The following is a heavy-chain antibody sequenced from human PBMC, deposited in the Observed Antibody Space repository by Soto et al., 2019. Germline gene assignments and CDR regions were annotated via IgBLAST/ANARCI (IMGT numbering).Heavy chain of an antibody. CDR1: GGTFSSYA. Sequence: QVQLVQSGAEVKKPGSSVKVSCKASGGTFSSYAISWVRQAPGQGLEWMGGIIPIFGTANYAQKFQGRVTITADECTSTAHMGLSSLRSEDTAVYYCARGAADYGAGSYYWCHRGQGSLFTVSS. V-gene: IGHV1-69*12. CDR3: ARGAADYGAGSYYWCH. CDR2: IIPIFGTA. J-gene: IGHJ4*02. D-gene: IGHD3-10*01.